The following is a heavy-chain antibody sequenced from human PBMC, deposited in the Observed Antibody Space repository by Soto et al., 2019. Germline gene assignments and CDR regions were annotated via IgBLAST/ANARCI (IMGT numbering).Heavy chain of an antibody. CDR1: GGSFSGYY. D-gene: IGHD1-7*01. V-gene: IGHV4-34*01. CDR3: AKETKNWNYGRDYFDF. Sequence: PSETLSLTCAVYGGSFSGYYWSWIRQPPGKGLEWIGEINHSGSTNYNPSLKSRVTISVDTSKNQFSLKLSSVTAADTALYYCAKETKNWNYGRDYFDFWGQGTPVTVSS. CDR2: INHSGST. J-gene: IGHJ4*02.